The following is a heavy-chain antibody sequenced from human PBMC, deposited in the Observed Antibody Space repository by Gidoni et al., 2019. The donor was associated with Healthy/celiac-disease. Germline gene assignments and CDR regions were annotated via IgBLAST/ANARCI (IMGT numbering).Heavy chain of an antibody. J-gene: IGHJ4*02. V-gene: IGHV3-21*01. CDR1: GFTFSSYS. CDR3: ARWGLGLAHDY. CDR2: ISISSSYI. Sequence: EVQLVESGGGLVKPGGSLRLSCAASGFTFSSYSMNWVRQAPGKGLEWVSSISISSSYIYYADSVKGRFTISRDNAKNSLYLQMNSLRAEDPAVYYCARWGLGLAHDYLGQGTLVTVSS. D-gene: IGHD3-16*01.